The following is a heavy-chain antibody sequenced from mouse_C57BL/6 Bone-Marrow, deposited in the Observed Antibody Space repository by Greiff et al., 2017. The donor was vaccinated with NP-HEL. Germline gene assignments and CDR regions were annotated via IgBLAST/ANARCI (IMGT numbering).Heavy chain of an antibody. CDR1: GYTFTDYY. V-gene: IGHV1-19*01. Sequence: VQLQQSGPVLVKPGASVKMSCKASGYTFTDYYMNWVKQSHGKSLEWIGVINPYNGGTSYNQKFKGKATLTVDKSSSTAYMELNSLTSEDSAVYYCARDPNYYGSSLSDYWGQGTTLTVSS. CDR2: INPYNGGT. J-gene: IGHJ2*01. D-gene: IGHD1-1*01. CDR3: ARDPNYYGSSLSDY.